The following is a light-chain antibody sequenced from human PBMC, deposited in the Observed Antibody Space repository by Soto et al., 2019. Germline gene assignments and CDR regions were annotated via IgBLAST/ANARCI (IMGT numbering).Light chain of an antibody. CDR1: QSIGYY. CDR3: QQYHTSPVT. V-gene: IGKV3-20*01. CDR2: GAS. Sequence: EIVLTQSPATLSLSPGERATLSFSASQSIGYYLAWYQEKPGQAPRLLIYGASTRATGIPARFSGSGSGTDFTLTISRLEPEDFAVYYCQQYHTSPVTFGQGTKVDI. J-gene: IGKJ1*01.